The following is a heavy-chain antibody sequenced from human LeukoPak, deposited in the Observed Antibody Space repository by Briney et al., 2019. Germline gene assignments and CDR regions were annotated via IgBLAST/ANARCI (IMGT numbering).Heavy chain of an antibody. V-gene: IGHV3-23*01. CDR1: GFTFSSYA. CDR2: ISGSGGST. Sequence: GGSLRLSCAASGFTFSSYAMSWVRQAPGKGLEWVSAISGSGGSTYYADSVKGRFTISRDNSKNTLYLQMNSLRAEDTAVYYCAKDRWIQLWLRYYYMDVWGKGTTVTVSS. J-gene: IGHJ6*03. CDR3: AKDRWIQLWLRYYYMDV. D-gene: IGHD5-18*01.